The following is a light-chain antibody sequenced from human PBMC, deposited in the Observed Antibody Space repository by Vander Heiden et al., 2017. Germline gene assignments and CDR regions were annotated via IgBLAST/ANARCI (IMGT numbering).Light chain of an antibody. V-gene: IGKV1-5*03. J-gene: IGKJ2*01. CDR1: QSISSW. Sequence: DIQMTQSPSTLSASVGDRVTITCRASQSISSWLAWYQQKPGKAPKLLIYKASSLESRVPSRISGSGSGTEFTLTIISLQPDDFATYYCHQDYGYSYTFGQGTKLEIK. CDR2: KAS. CDR3: HQDYGYSYT.